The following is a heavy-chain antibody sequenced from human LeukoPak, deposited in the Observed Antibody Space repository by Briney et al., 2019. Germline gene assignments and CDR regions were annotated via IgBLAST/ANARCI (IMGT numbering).Heavy chain of an antibody. CDR2: INPNRCGT. J-gene: IGHJ4*02. Sequence: ASVKVPCKASGYTFTGYYMHWVRQAPGQGLEWMGWINPNRCGTNYAQKFQGRVTMTRDTSISTAYMELSRLRSDDTAVYYCARIGSEKWSFDYWGQGTLVTVSS. CDR1: GYTFTGYY. CDR3: ARIGSEKWSFDY. D-gene: IGHD2-15*01. V-gene: IGHV1-2*02.